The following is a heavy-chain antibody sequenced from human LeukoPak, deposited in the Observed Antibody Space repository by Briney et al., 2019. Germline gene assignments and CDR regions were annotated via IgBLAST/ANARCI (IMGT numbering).Heavy chain of an antibody. CDR2: IYHSGST. CDR1: GGSFSGYY. CDR3: ARDRSVRGRNWFDP. J-gene: IGHJ5*02. V-gene: IGHV4-34*01. D-gene: IGHD3-10*01. Sequence: SETLSLTCAVYGGSFSGYYWSWIRQPPGKGLEWIGYIYHSGSTYYNPSLKSRVAISVDRSKNQFSLKLSSVTAADTAVYYCARDRSVRGRNWFDPWGQGTLVTVSS.